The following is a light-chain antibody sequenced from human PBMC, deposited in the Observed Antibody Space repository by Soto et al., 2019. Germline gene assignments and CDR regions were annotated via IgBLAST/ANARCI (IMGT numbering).Light chain of an antibody. J-gene: IGKJ5*01. V-gene: IGKV1-39*01. Sequence: DVKMTQSPSTLSASLGDRVTISCRSSQSISNYLTWYQQNPGKAPRVLIYGATNVQSGFPARFSGSGSGTDFTLTIGNLRTEDFATYSCHQNYSSPVPFGEGT. CDR3: HQNYSSPVP. CDR2: GAT. CDR1: QSISNY.